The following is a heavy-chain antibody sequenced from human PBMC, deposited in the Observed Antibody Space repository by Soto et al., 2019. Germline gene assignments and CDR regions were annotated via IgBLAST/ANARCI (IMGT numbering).Heavy chain of an antibody. Sequence: GESLKISCAASGFTFSSYAMSWVRQAPGKGLEWVSAISGSGGSTYYADSVKGRFTISRDNSKNTLYLQMNSLRAEDTAVYYCAKGLDYGDYEGYYYYGMDVWGQGTTVAVSS. CDR1: GFTFSSYA. CDR3: AKGLDYGDYEGYYYYGMDV. D-gene: IGHD4-17*01. J-gene: IGHJ6*02. V-gene: IGHV3-23*01. CDR2: ISGSGGST.